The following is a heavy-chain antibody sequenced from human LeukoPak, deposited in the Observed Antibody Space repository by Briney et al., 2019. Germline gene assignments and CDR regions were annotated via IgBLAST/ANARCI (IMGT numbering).Heavy chain of an antibody. V-gene: IGHV5-51*01. D-gene: IGHD3-16*01. CDR1: GYCFPDYW. J-gene: IGHJ4*02. CDR2: IYPGDSDT. CDR3: ASSGSPNWGILN. Sequence: GESLKISCKGSGYCFPDYWIAWVRQMPGKGLEWMGIIYPGDSDTRYNPSFQGQVTISADKSITTAYLQWSSLKASDTAMYYCASSGSPNWGILNWGPGTLLTVSS.